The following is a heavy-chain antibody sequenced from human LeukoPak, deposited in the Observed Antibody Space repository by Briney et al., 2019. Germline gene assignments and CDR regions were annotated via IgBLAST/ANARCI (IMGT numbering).Heavy chain of an antibody. V-gene: IGHV1-18*01. J-gene: IGHJ6*03. D-gene: IGHD3-3*01. CDR2: ISAYNGNT. Sequence: ASVKVSCKASGGTFSSYAISWVRQAPGQGLEWMGWISAYNGNTNYAQKLQGRVTMTTDTSTSTAYMELRSLRSDDTAVYYCARVDYDFWSGSSEGYMDVWGKGTTVTVSS. CDR1: GGTFSSYA. CDR3: ARVDYDFWSGSSEGYMDV.